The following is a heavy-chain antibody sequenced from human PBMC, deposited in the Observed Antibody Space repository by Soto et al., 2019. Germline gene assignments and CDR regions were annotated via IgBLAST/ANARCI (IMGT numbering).Heavy chain of an antibody. D-gene: IGHD2-21*02. CDR1: GGTFSSYA. Sequence: ASVKVSCKASGGTFSSYAISWVRQAPGQGLEWMGGIIPIFGTANYAQKFQGRVTITADESTSTAYMELSSLRSEDTAVYYCASLETYCGGDCYSDPKNPSDYWGQGTLVTVSS. V-gene: IGHV1-69*13. CDR3: ASLETYCGGDCYSDPKNPSDY. J-gene: IGHJ4*02. CDR2: IIPIFGTA.